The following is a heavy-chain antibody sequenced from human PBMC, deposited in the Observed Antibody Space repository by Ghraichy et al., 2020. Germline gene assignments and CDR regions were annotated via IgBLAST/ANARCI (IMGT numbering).Heavy chain of an antibody. CDR2: ITSSSSYI. Sequence: GESLNISCAASGFTLSSYSMNWVRQAPGKGLEWLSYITSSSSYISYADSVRGRFTISRDNAKNSLYLEMRSLRNEDTAVYYCARGSRVVRFYYYDGMDVWGQGTTVTVSS. D-gene: IGHD2-21*01. V-gene: IGHV3-48*02. CDR3: ARGSRVVRFYYYDGMDV. CDR1: GFTLSSYS. J-gene: IGHJ6*02.